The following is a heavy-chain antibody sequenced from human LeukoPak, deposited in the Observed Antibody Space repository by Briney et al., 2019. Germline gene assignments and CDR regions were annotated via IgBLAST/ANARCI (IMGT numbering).Heavy chain of an antibody. D-gene: IGHD1/OR15-1a*01. CDR3: ARGNNINYYYYGMDV. Sequence: GGSLRLSCAASGFSFSRYAMYWVRQAPGKGLEYVSAISSNAVSTYYANSVKGRFTISRDNTKNTLYLQMGSLRAEDMAVYFCARGNNINYYYYGMDVWGQGTTVIVSS. J-gene: IGHJ6*02. CDR1: GFSFSRYA. V-gene: IGHV3-64*01. CDR2: ISSNAVST.